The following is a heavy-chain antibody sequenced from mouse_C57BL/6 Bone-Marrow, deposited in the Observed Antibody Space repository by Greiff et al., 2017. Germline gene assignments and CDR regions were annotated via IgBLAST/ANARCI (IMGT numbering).Heavy chain of an antibody. CDR2: INPNYGTT. D-gene: IGHD1-1*01. CDR3: ARRTTVVAREGMDY. J-gene: IGHJ4*01. Sequence: VQLQQSGPELVKPGASVKISCKASGYSFTDYNMNWVKQSNGKSLEWIGVINPNYGTTSYNQKFKGKATLTVDQSSSTAYMQLNSLTSEDSAVXYWARRTTVVAREGMDYWGQGTSVTVSS. V-gene: IGHV1-39*01. CDR1: GYSFTDYN.